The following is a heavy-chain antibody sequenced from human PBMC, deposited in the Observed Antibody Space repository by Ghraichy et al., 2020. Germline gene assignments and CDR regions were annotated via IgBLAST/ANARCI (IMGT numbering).Heavy chain of an antibody. CDR1: GGSFSGYY. CDR2: INHSGST. CDR3: ARPRTGYSSIDPQFDY. J-gene: IGHJ4*02. V-gene: IGHV4-34*01. D-gene: IGHD6-13*01. Sequence: SETLSLTCAVYGGSFSGYYWSWIRHPPGKGLAWIGEINHSGSTNYNPSLKSRVTISVDTSKNQFSLKLSSVTAADTAVYYCARPRTGYSSIDPQFDYWGQGTLVTVSS.